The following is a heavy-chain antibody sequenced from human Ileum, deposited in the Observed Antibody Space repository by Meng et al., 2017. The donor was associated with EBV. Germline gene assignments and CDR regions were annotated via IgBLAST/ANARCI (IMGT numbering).Heavy chain of an antibody. D-gene: IGHD6-13*01. CDR2: IDSQGDK. J-gene: IGHJ5*01. Sequence: QMHLKEPATTVVQPTQTVTLTCTFSEFSLSTSGVGGGWIRQPPGKAREWLAMIDSQGDKHYSPSLTSRLTITKDTSKNQVVLTMTNMDSVDTATYYCALRPRQLLRGWFDSWGQGALVTVSS. CDR1: EFSLSTSGVG. V-gene: IGHV2-5*01. CDR3: ALRPRQLLRGWFDS.